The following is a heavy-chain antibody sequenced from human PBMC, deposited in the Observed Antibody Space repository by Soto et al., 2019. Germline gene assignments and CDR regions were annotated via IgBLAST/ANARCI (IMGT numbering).Heavy chain of an antibody. CDR1: GGSISSSSYY. V-gene: IGHV4-39*01. Sequence: SETLSLTCTVSGGSISSSSYYWGWIRQPPGKGLEWIGSIYYSGSTYYNPSLKSRVTISVDTSKNQFSLKLSSVTAADTAVYYCARLIAAANASHRYYYYYGMDVWGQGTTVTVSS. J-gene: IGHJ6*02. CDR2: IYYSGST. D-gene: IGHD6-13*01. CDR3: ARLIAAANASHRYYYYYGMDV.